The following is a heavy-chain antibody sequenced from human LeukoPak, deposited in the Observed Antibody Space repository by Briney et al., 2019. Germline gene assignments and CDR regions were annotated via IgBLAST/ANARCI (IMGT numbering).Heavy chain of an antibody. J-gene: IGHJ5*02. V-gene: IGHV1-18*01. D-gene: IGHD3-3*01. CDR1: GYTFTSYG. CDR3: ARDYDRFYDFWSGYHNFWFDP. Sequence: ASVKVSCKASGYTFTSYGISWVRQAPGQGLEWMGWISAYNGNTNYAQKLQGRVTMTTDTSTSTAYMGLRSLRSDDTAVYYCARDYDRFYDFWSGYHNFWFDPWGQGTLVTVSS. CDR2: ISAYNGNT.